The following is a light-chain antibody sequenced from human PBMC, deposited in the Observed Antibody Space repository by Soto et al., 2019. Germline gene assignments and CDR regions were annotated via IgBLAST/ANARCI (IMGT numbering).Light chain of an antibody. J-gene: IGKJ5*01. CDR2: CAS. CDR1: QSVSSSY. V-gene: IGKV3D-20*02. CDR3: QQRCNWPPIT. Sequence: EIVFTQSPGNLSLSPGERATLSCRASQSVSSSYFAWYQQKPGQAPRLLIYCASCRAASMPARFSGSGSGTEFTLPIISLEPEDFAVYYCQQRCNWPPITFGQGTRLEIK.